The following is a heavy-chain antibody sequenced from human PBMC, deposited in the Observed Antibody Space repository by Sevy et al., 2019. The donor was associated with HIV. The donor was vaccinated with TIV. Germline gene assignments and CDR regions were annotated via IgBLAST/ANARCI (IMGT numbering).Heavy chain of an antibody. CDR3: ARDKRKGRFLEWLYTDYAFDI. Sequence: GGSLRLSCAASGFTFSSYWMSWVRQAPGKGLEWVANIKQDGSEKYYVDSVKGRFTISRDNAKNSLYLQMNSLRAEDTAVYYCARDKRKGRFLEWLYTDYAFDIWGPGTMVTVSS. D-gene: IGHD3-3*01. CDR1: GFTFSSYW. CDR2: IKQDGSEK. V-gene: IGHV3-7*01. J-gene: IGHJ3*02.